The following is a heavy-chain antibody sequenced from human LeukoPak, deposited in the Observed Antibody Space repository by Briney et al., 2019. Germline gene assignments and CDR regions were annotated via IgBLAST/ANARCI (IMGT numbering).Heavy chain of an antibody. CDR2: ISSSSSYI. CDR1: GFTFSSHT. J-gene: IGHJ5*01. CDR3: ARNYDFWSGYFNSVDS. V-gene: IGHV3-21*01. Sequence: GGSLRLSGAASGFTFSSHTMNWVRQAPGKGLEWVSSISSSSSYIYYADSVKGRFTISRDNAKNSLYLRMNSLRAEDTAVYYCARNYDFWSGYFNSVDSWGQGTLATVSS. D-gene: IGHD3-3*01.